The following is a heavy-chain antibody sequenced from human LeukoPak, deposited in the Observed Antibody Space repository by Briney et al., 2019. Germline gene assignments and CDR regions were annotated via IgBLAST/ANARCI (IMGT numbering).Heavy chain of an antibody. CDR1: GFTFSSYG. V-gene: IGHV3-33*06. Sequence: GRSLRLSCAASGFTFSSYGMHWVRQAPGKGLEWVAGIWFDGSKKYYADSVKGRFTTSRDNSKNTLDLQMNSLRAEDTAVYYCSKVSSTNYFDYWGQGTLVTVSS. J-gene: IGHJ4*02. CDR2: IWFDGSKK. CDR3: SKVSSTNYFDY. D-gene: IGHD2-8*01.